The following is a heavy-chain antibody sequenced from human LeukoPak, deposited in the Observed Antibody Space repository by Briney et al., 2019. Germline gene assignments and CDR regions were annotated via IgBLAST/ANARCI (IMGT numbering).Heavy chain of an antibody. V-gene: IGHV3-23*01. CDR1: GFTFSSYG. CDR3: AKRTAVAPAYYYYYMDV. D-gene: IGHD6-19*01. J-gene: IGHJ6*03. Sequence: GGSLRLSCAASGFTFSSYGMHWVRQAPGKGVEWVSAISGSGGSTYYADSVKGRFTISRDNSKNTLYLQMNSLRAEDTAVYYCAKRTAVAPAYYYYYMDVWGKGTTVTVSS. CDR2: ISGSGGST.